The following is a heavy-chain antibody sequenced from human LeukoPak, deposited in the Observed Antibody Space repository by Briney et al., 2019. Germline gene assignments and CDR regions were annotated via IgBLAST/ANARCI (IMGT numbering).Heavy chain of an antibody. CDR3: AREIVGGFNPGAY. V-gene: IGHV4-59*11. CDR1: SGSISSHY. Sequence: KPSETLSLICTVSSGSISSHYWSWIRQPPGRGLEWIGYISYSGYTNYNPSLKSRVTISLDRSKNQIALELSSVTAADTAVYYCAREIVGGFNPGAYWGQGTLVTVSS. CDR2: ISYSGYT. J-gene: IGHJ4*02. D-gene: IGHD1-14*01.